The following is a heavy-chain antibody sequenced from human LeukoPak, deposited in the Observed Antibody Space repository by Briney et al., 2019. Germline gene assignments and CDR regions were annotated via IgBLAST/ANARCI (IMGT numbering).Heavy chain of an antibody. V-gene: IGHV1-69*04. CDR3: ARAPTGTLLRFLEWLPCFDY. CDR2: IIPILGIA. D-gene: IGHD3-3*01. CDR1: GGTFSSYA. J-gene: IGHJ4*02. Sequence: ASVKVSCKASGGTFSSYAISWVRQAPGQGLEWMGRIIPILGIANYAQKFQGRVTMTRDTSISTAYMELSRLRSDDTAVYYCARAPTGTLLRFLEWLPCFDYWGQGTLVTVSS.